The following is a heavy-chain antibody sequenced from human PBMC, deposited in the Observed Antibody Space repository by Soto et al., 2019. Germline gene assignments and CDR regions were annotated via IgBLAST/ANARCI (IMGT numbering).Heavy chain of an antibody. Sequence: ASETLSLTCAVYGASLSDNDWSWVRQPPGKGLKWIGEINQSGSTNYNPSLESRVSVSVDTSKSQFSLKLSAVTAADTAVYYCATSQKGYNWNYFDHWGQGALVTVSS. CDR2: INQSGST. V-gene: IGHV4-34*01. J-gene: IGHJ4*02. CDR1: GASLSDND. CDR3: ATSQKGYNWNYFDH. D-gene: IGHD1-20*01.